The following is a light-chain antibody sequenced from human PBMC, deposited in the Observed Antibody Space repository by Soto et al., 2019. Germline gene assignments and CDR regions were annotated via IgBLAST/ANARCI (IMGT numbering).Light chain of an antibody. J-gene: IGKJ4*01. CDR2: GAS. CDR3: QQYALSPLT. CDR1: QSILSSY. V-gene: IGKV3-20*01. Sequence: EIVLTQSPGTLSLSPGESATLSCRASQSILSSYLAWYQQKRGQSPRLLIYGASSRATGIPDRFSGDGSGTDFTLKISGLEHEDFAVYYCQQYALSPLTFGGGTKVE.